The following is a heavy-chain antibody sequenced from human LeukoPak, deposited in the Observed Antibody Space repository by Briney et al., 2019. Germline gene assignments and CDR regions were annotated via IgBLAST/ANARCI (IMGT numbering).Heavy chain of an antibody. Sequence: PSETLSLTCTVSGGSISSYYWSWIRQPPGKGLEWIGYIYYSGSTNYNPSLKSRVTISVDTSKNQFSLKLSSVTAADTAVYYCARRPSSGWYYFDYWGQGTLVTVSS. J-gene: IGHJ4*02. V-gene: IGHV4-59*08. CDR2: IYYSGST. CDR3: ARRPSSGWYYFDY. CDR1: GGSISSYY. D-gene: IGHD6-19*01.